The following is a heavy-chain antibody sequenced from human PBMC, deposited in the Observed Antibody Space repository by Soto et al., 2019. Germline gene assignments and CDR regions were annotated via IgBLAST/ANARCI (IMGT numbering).Heavy chain of an antibody. J-gene: IGHJ3*02. CDR3: ARTSDGSDTFDI. CDR1: GFTVNKNY. CDR2: MSLDGTTK. Sequence: GGSLRLSCAASGFTVNKNYMSWVRQSPGKGLEWVAVMSLDGTTKFYADSVKGRFTVSRDNSQNTLYLQVNSLRDEDTAVYYCARTSDGSDTFDIWGQGTMVTVSS. V-gene: IGHV3-30-3*01.